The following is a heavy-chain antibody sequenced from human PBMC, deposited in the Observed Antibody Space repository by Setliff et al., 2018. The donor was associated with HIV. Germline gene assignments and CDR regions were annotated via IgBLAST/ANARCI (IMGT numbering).Heavy chain of an antibody. CDR2: INTKTGNP. V-gene: IGHV7-4-1*02. J-gene: IGHJ5*02. CDR3: ARAHLWFGESFPFDP. D-gene: IGHD3-10*01. CDR1: GYTFSNHG. Sequence: ASVKVSCKASGYTFSNHGISWVRQAPGQGLEWMGWINTKTGNPTYAQGFTGRFVFSLDTSVSTAHLQISSLKAEDTAVYYCARAHLWFGESFPFDPWGQGTLVTAPQ.